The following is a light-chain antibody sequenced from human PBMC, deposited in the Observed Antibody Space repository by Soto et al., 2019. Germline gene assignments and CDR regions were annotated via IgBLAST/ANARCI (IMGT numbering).Light chain of an antibody. J-gene: IGLJ1*01. CDR1: SSNIGAGYD. CDR3: QSYDSSLSGRV. V-gene: IGLV1-40*01. CDR2: GNS. Sequence: QSVLTQPPSVSGAPGQRVTTSCTGSSSNIGAGYDVHWYQQLPGTAPKLLIYGNSNRPSGVPDRFSGSKSGTSASLAITGLQAEDEADYYCQSYDSSLSGRVFGTGTKLTVL.